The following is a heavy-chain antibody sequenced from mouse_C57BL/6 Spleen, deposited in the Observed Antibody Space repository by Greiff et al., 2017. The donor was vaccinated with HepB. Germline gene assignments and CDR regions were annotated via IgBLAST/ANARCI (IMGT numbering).Heavy chain of an antibody. Sequence: EVQVVESGGGLVKPGGSLKLSCAASGFTFSSYAMSWVRQTPEKRLEWVATISDGGSYTYYPDNVKGRFTISRDNAKNNLYLQMSHLKSEDTAMYYCARDYDYDDLRDYFDYWGQGTTLTVSS. V-gene: IGHV5-4*01. D-gene: IGHD2-4*01. CDR1: GFTFSSYA. J-gene: IGHJ2*01. CDR3: ARDYDYDDLRDYFDY. CDR2: ISDGGSYT.